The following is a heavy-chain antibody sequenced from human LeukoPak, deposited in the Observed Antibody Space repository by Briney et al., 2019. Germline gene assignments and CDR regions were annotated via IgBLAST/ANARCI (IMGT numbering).Heavy chain of an antibody. CDR3: ARGAVIVPAAMTIYYYYYYMDV. Sequence: EASVKVSCKASGYTFTSHYMHWVRQAPGQGLEWMGIINPNGGSTNYAQKFQGKVTVTRDMSTSTVYMELSSLRSEDTAVYYCARGAVIVPAAMTIYYYYYYMDVWGKGTTVTVSS. D-gene: IGHD2-2*01. J-gene: IGHJ6*03. CDR2: INPNGGST. CDR1: GYTFTSHY. V-gene: IGHV1-46*01.